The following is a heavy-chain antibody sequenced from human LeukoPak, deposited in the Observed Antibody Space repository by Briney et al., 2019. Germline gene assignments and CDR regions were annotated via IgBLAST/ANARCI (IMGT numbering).Heavy chain of an antibody. J-gene: IGHJ5*02. Sequence: GASVKVSCKASGYTFTSYAMHWVRQAPGQRLEWMGWINAGNGNTKYSQKLQGRVTITRDTSASTAYMELSSLRSEDTAVYYCARLAYCSGGSCYSKGVNHWGQGTLVTVSS. CDR1: GYTFTSYA. D-gene: IGHD2-15*01. V-gene: IGHV1-3*01. CDR3: ARLAYCSGGSCYSKGVNH. CDR2: INAGNGNT.